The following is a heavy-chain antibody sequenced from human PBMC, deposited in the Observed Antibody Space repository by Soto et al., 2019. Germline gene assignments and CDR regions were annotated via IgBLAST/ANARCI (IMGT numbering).Heavy chain of an antibody. J-gene: IGHJ4*02. V-gene: IGHV3-74*01. CDR1: GFTFSSYW. CDR3: AKDMKWGGMTTIHYFDS. CDR2: ISSDGSST. D-gene: IGHD4-17*01. Sequence: GGSLRLSCAASGFTFSSYWMHWVRQAPGKGLVWVSRISSDGSSTSYADSVKGRFTISRDNAKSSLFLQMNSLRADDTALYYCAKDMKWGGMTTIHYFDSWGQGTLVTVSS.